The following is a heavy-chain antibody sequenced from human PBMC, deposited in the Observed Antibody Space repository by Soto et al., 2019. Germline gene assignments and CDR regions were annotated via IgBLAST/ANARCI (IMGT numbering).Heavy chain of an antibody. J-gene: IGHJ3*02. Sequence: SVKVSCKASGGTFSSYAISWVLQAPGQGLEWMGGIIPIFGTANYAQKFQGRVTITADESTSTAYMELSSLRSEDTAVYYCARYCSSTSCPIPRAFDIWGQGTMVTVSS. CDR1: GGTFSSYA. D-gene: IGHD2-2*01. V-gene: IGHV1-69*13. CDR3: ARYCSSTSCPIPRAFDI. CDR2: IIPIFGTA.